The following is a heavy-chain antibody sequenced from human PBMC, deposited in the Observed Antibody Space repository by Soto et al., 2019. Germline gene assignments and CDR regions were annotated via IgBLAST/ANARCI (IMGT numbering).Heavy chain of an antibody. CDR3: ARGGGVGVAGSAAFDM. V-gene: IGHV1-2*02. Sequence: QLHLVQSGAVVKKPGASVTVSCSASGYPVTAYYMHWVRQAPGRGLEWMGGINPATGAAKYTQTFQGRVTMTRDTSTSTVFMELSGLPSSDTAVFYGARGGGVGVAGSAAFDMWGQGTVVTVSS. CDR2: INPATGAA. J-gene: IGHJ3*02. D-gene: IGHD3-3*01. CDR1: GYPVTAYY.